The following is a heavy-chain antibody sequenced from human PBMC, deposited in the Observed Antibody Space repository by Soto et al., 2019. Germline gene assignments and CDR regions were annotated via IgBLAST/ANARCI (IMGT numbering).Heavy chain of an antibody. J-gene: IGHJ4*02. D-gene: IGHD6-6*01. Sequence: GGSLRLSCAASGFTFSSYWMSWVRQAPGKGLEWVANIKQDGSEKYYVDSVKGRFTISRDNAKNSLYLQMNSLRAEDTAVYYCARDQSIAAREGFDYWGQGTLVTVSS. CDR2: IKQDGSEK. CDR1: GFTFSSYW. V-gene: IGHV3-7*01. CDR3: ARDQSIAAREGFDY.